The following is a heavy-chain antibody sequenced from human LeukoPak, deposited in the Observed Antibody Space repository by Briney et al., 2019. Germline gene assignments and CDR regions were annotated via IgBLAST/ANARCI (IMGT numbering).Heavy chain of an antibody. CDR3: ARGQYYYDSSGYRF. D-gene: IGHD3-22*01. CDR2: INHSGST. CDR1: GGSFSGYY. V-gene: IGHV4-34*01. J-gene: IGHJ4*02. Sequence: SETLSLTCAVYGGSFSGYYWSWIRQPPGKGLEWIGGINHSGSTNYNPSLKSRVTISVDTSKNQFSLKLSSVTAADTAVYYCARGQYYYDSSGYRFWGQGTLVTVSS.